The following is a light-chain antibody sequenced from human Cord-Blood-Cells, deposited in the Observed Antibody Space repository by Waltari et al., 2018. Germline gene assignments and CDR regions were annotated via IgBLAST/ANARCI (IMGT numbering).Light chain of an antibody. CDR1: QSVLYISNNKNY. CDR2: WAS. Sequence: DIVMTQSPDSLAVSLGERATSNCKSSQSVLYISNNKNYLAWCQQKPGQPPKLLIYWASTRESGVPYRFSGSGSGTDFTLTISSLQAEDVAVYYCQQYYSTPYTFGQGTKLEIK. J-gene: IGKJ2*01. V-gene: IGKV4-1*01. CDR3: QQYYSTPYT.